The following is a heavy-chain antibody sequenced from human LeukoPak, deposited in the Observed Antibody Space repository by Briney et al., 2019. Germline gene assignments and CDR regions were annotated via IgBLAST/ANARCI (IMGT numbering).Heavy chain of an antibody. CDR1: GYTFTSYY. J-gene: IGHJ5*02. Sequence: ASVKVSCKASGYTFTSYYMHWVRQAPGQGLEWMGIINPSGGSTSYAQKFQGRVTMTRDMSTSTAYMELSSLRSEDTAVYYCARVAARAGDWFDPWGQGTLVTVSS. V-gene: IGHV1-46*01. D-gene: IGHD6-6*01. CDR3: ARVAARAGDWFDP. CDR2: INPSGGST.